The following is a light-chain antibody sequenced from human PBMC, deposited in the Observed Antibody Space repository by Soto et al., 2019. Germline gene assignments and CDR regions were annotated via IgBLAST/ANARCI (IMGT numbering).Light chain of an antibody. CDR1: QSISGY. J-gene: IGKJ5*01. CDR3: QHSYSNFPIT. Sequence: DIQMTQSPSSLSASVGDRVTMTFRSSQSISGYLNWYQQKPGKAPNLLIFDASSLQSGVPSRFSGRGSGAEYTLTISSLQPEDFATYFCQHSYSNFPITFGQGTRLEIK. CDR2: DAS. V-gene: IGKV1-39*01.